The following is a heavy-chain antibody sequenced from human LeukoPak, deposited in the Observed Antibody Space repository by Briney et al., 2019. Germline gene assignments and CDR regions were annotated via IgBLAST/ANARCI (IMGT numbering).Heavy chain of an antibody. CDR2: IRYDGSNK. D-gene: IGHD4-17*01. J-gene: IGHJ4*02. CDR3: AKDLDHDYDDYGLDY. V-gene: IGHV3-30*02. CDR1: RFTFSSYG. Sequence: GGSLRLSCAASRFTFSSYGMHWVRQAPGKGLEWVAFIRYDGSNKYYADSEKGRFTISRDNSKNTLYLQMNSLRAEDTALYYCAKDLDHDYDDYGLDYWGQGTLVTVSS.